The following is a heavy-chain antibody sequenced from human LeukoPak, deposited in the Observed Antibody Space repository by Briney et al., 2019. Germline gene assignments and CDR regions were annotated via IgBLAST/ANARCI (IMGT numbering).Heavy chain of an antibody. CDR1: GFTFSSYW. CDR2: IKQDGSEK. D-gene: IGHD3-3*01. J-gene: IGHJ6*02. CDR3: ARDWVYDFWSGYYSYYGMDV. Sequence: GGSLRLSCAASGFTFSSYWMSWVRQAPGKGLEWVANIKQDGSEKYYVDSVKGRFTISRDNAKNSLYLQMNSLRAEDTAVYYCARDWVYDFWSGYYSYYGMDVWGQGTTVTVSS. V-gene: IGHV3-7*01.